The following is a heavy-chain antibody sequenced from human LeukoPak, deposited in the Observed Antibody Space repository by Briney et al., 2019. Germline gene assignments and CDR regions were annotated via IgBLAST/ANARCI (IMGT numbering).Heavy chain of an antibody. CDR2: IRYDGSNK. Sequence: PGGSLRLSCAASGFTFSSYGMYWVRQAPGKGLEWVAFIRYDGSNKYYADSVKGRFTISRDNSKNTLYLQMKSLRAEDTAVYYCAKKYNTGLDPWGQGTLVTVSS. V-gene: IGHV3-30*02. CDR1: GFTFSSYG. CDR3: AKKYNTGLDP. J-gene: IGHJ5*02. D-gene: IGHD1-14*01.